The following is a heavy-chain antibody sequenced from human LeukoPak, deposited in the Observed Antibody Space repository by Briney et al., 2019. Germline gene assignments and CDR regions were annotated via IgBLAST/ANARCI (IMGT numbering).Heavy chain of an antibody. J-gene: IGHJ5*02. CDR3: ARGSRSFDWLRSYFDL. V-gene: IGHV1-69-2*01. D-gene: IGHD3-9*01. CDR1: GYTFTDYY. CDR2: VDPEDTET. Sequence: ASVKVSCKASGYTFTDYYIHWVQQAPGEGLEWLGRVDPEDTETIYAQKFQGRVTITADTSTDTAYMDLISVRSDDTAVYYCARGSRSFDWLRSYFDLWGQGTLVTVSS.